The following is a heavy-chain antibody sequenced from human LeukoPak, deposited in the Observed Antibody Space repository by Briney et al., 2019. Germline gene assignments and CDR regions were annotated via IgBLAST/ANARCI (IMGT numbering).Heavy chain of an antibody. CDR3: AKGYSSGWYYFDY. D-gene: IGHD6-19*01. CDR2: ISGSGGST. V-gene: IGHV3-23*01. Sequence: PGGSLRLSCAASGFTFSSYAMSWVRHAPGKGLEWVSAISGSGGSTYSADSVEGRFTISRDNSKNTLYLQMNSLRAEDTAVYYCAKGYSSGWYYFDYWGQGTLVTVSS. CDR1: GFTFSSYA. J-gene: IGHJ4*02.